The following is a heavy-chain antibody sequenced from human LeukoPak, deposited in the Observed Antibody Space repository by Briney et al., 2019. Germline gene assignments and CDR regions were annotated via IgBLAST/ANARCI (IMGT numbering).Heavy chain of an antibody. Sequence: SETLSLTCTVSGGSISSYYWSWIRQPAGKGLEWIGRMYTSGSTNYNPSLKSRVTMSVDTSKNQFSLKLSSVTAADTAVYYCARVLPTYCSSTSCSGGGVDYWGQGTLVAVSS. CDR3: ARVLPTYCSSTSCSGGGVDY. CDR2: MYTSGST. CDR1: GGSISSYY. V-gene: IGHV4-4*07. J-gene: IGHJ4*02. D-gene: IGHD2-2*01.